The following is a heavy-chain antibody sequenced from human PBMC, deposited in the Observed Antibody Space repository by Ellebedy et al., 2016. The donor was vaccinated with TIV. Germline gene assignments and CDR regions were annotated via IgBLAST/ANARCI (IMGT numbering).Heavy chain of an antibody. CDR2: ISSSSSTI. J-gene: IGHJ4*02. Sequence: GESLKISCAASGFTFSSYSMNWVRQAPGKGLEWVSYISSSSSTIYYADSVKGRFTISRDNAKNSLYLQMNSLRAEDTAVYYCARDRKEGAIHYWGQGTLVTVSS. V-gene: IGHV3-48*01. D-gene: IGHD1-26*01. CDR3: ARDRKEGAIHY. CDR1: GFTFSSYS.